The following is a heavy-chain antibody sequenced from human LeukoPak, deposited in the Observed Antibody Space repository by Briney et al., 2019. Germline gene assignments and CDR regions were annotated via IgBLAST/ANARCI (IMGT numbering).Heavy chain of an antibody. CDR1: GGSISSGDYY. Sequence: SETLSLTRTVSGGSISSGDYYWSWIRQPPGKGLECIGYIYYSGSTYYNPSLKSRVTISVDTSKNQFSLKLSSVTAADTAVYYRARVDDGYNSSPHFDYWGQGTLVTVSS. V-gene: IGHV4-30-4*08. D-gene: IGHD5-24*01. CDR3: ARVDDGYNSSPHFDY. CDR2: IYYSGST. J-gene: IGHJ4*02.